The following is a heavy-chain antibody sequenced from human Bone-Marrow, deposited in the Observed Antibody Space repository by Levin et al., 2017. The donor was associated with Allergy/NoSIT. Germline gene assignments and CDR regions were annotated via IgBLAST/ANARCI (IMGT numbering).Heavy chain of an antibody. D-gene: IGHD3-16*01. Sequence: PGGSLRLSCAASGFTFSSYGMHWVRQAPGKGLEWVAVIWYDGSNKYYADSVKGRFTISRDNSKNTLYLQMNSLRAEDTAVYYCARRLMGEEYFDYWGQGTLVTVSS. CDR1: GFTFSSYG. CDR2: IWYDGSNK. J-gene: IGHJ4*02. V-gene: IGHV3-33*01. CDR3: ARRLMGEEYFDY.